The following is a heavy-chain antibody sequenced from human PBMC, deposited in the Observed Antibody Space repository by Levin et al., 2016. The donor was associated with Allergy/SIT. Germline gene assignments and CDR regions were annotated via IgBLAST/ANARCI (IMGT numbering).Heavy chain of an antibody. J-gene: IGHJ3*02. CDR2: VSPNTGGT. D-gene: IGHD3-10*01. CDR1: GYTFTGDH. CDR3: ARGPTSGAFDI. V-gene: IGHV1-2*02. Sequence: ASVKVSCKASGYTFTGDHIHWLRQAPGQGLEWVGDVSPNTGGTHSAQKFQGRVIMTWDTSITTAYMELSSLRSDDTAVYFCARGPTSGAFDIWGHGTMVTVSS.